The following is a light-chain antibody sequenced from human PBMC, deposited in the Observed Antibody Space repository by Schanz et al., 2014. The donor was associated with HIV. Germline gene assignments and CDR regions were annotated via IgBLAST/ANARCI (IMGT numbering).Light chain of an antibody. CDR2: LKSDGSH. Sequence: QSVLTQSSSASASLGSSVKLTCTLSSGHSSYAIAWHQQHPEKGPRFLMKLKSDGSHTKGDGIPERFSGSSSGAERYLTISSLQSEDEADYYCQTWGTGIHVFGGGTKLTVL. J-gene: IGLJ3*02. V-gene: IGLV4-69*01. CDR3: QTWGTGIHV. CDR1: SGHSSYA.